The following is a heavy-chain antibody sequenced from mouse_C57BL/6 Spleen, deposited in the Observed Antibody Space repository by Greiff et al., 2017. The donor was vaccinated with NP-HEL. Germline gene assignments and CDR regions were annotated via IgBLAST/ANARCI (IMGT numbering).Heavy chain of an antibody. CDR1: GYTFTSYW. CDR2: IDPSDSYT. D-gene: IGHD2-3*01. V-gene: IGHV1-69*01. Sequence: VKLQQPGAELVMPGASVKLSCKASGYTFTSYWMHWVKQRPGQGLEWIGEIDPSDSYTNYNQKFKGKSTLTVDKSSSTAYMQLSSLTSEDSAVYYCARGGYDGYIYAMDYWGQGTSVTVSS. CDR3: ARGGYDGYIYAMDY. J-gene: IGHJ4*01.